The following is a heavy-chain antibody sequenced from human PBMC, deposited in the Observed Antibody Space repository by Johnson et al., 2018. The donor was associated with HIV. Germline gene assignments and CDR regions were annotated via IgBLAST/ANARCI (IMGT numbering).Heavy chain of an antibody. Sequence: VQLVESGGGVVQPGRSLRLSCAASGFTFSSYAMHWVRQAPGKGLEWVAVISYDGSNKYYADSVKGRFTISRDNSKNTLYLQMNSRRAEDTAVYYCARSGETYYYDSTTGRRTSHAFDIWGQGTMVTVSS. CDR3: ARSGETYYYDSTTGRRTSHAFDI. D-gene: IGHD3-22*01. V-gene: IGHV3-30*04. CDR1: GFTFSSYA. J-gene: IGHJ3*02. CDR2: ISYDGSNK.